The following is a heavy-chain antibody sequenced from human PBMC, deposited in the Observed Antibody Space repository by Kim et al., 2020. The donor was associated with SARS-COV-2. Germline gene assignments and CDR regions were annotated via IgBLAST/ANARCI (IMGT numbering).Heavy chain of an antibody. CDR1: GGTFSSYA. CDR3: ARSNWYSSGRPLPDFDY. J-gene: IGHJ4*02. Sequence: SVKVSCKASGGTFSSYAISWVRQAPGQGLEWMGGIIPIFGTANYAQKFQGRVTITADESTSTAYMELSSLRSEDTAVYYCARSNWYSSGRPLPDFDYWGQGTLVTVSS. D-gene: IGHD6-19*01. V-gene: IGHV1-69*13. CDR2: IIPIFGTA.